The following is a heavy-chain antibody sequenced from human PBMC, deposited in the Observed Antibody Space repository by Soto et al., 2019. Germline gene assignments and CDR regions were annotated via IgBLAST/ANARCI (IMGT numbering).Heavy chain of an antibody. V-gene: IGHV3-20*01. CDR3: AASYGSGSYYPYYFDY. D-gene: IGHD3-10*01. CDR2: INWNGGST. Sequence: GGSLRLSCAASGFTFDDYGMSWVRQAPGKGLEWVSGINWNGGSTGYADSVKGRFTISRDNAKNSLYLQMNSLRAEDTALYHCAASYGSGSYYPYYFDYWGQGTLVTVS. J-gene: IGHJ4*02. CDR1: GFTFDDYG.